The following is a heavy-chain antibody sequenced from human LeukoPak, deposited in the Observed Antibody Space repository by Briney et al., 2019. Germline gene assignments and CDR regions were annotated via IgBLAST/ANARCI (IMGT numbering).Heavy chain of an antibody. CDR2: ISGSGGST. J-gene: IGHJ6*03. CDR1: GFTFSSYA. V-gene: IGHV3-23*01. CDR3: AKKPTSLQFYYMDV. Sequence: GGSLRLSCAASGFTFSSYAMSWVRQAPGKGLEWVSAISGSGGSTYYADSVKGRFTISRDNSKNTLYLQMNSLRAEDTAVYYCAKKPTSLQFYYMDVWGKGTTVTVSS. D-gene: IGHD5-24*01.